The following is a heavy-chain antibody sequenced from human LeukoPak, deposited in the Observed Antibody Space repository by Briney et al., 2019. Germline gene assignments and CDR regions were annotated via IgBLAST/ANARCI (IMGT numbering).Heavy chain of an antibody. CDR1: GYRFINYW. J-gene: IGHJ4*02. D-gene: IGHD1-20*01. CDR2: IYPGDSDT. Sequence: GESLKISCKGSGYRFINYWIGWVRQMPGKGLECMGIIYPGDSDTRYSPSFQGQVTISADKSISTAYLQWSSLKASDTAMYYCARTGITGTTEEFDYWGQGTLVTVSS. V-gene: IGHV5-51*01. CDR3: ARTGITGTTEEFDY.